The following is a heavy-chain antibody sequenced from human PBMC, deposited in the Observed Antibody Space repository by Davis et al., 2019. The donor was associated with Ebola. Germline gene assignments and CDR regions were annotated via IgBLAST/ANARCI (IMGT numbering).Heavy chain of an antibody. D-gene: IGHD1-1*01. J-gene: IGHJ4*02. CDR1: GFTFSSYS. V-gene: IGHV3-48*01. Sequence: PGESLKISCAASGFTFSSYSMNWVRQAPGKGLEWVSYISSSSSTIYYADSVKGRFTISRDNSKNTLYLQMNSLRAEDTAVYYCAKNNWNDFIMLDYWGQGTLVTVSS. CDR3: AKNNWNDFIMLDY. CDR2: ISSSSSTI.